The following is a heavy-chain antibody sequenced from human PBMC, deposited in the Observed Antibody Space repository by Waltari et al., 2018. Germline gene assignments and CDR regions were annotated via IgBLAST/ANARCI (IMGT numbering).Heavy chain of an antibody. Sequence: QVQLQESGPGLVKPSETLSLTCAVSGYSISIVYSWGWLRQPPGAGLEWIGSIYHTGSTYYNPSLKSRVTISLDTSKNQFSLKLSSVTAADTAIYYCARRYYYDSSGFFDYWGQGILVTVSS. CDR1: GYSISIVYS. CDR3: ARRYYYDSSGFFDY. D-gene: IGHD3-22*01. J-gene: IGHJ4*02. CDR2: IYHTGST. V-gene: IGHV4-38-2*01.